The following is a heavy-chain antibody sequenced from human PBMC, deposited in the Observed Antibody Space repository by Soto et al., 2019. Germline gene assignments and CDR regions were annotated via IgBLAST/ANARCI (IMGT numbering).Heavy chain of an antibody. V-gene: IGHV1-2*04. J-gene: IGHJ6*02. CDR3: ARAFKEKRLCRGKPRHYLFGLDI. Sequence: QEQLVQSGAEVRRPGASVKVSCKASGYTFTDYYLHWVRQAPGQGLEWIGWLHPSSGATNFAQKFKNLGNLAREQSTQSAFCEGKRLKSDAPAVFYCARAFKEKRLCRGKPRHYLFGLDIWGQGTTVIVSS. CDR2: LHPSSGAT. D-gene: IGHD3-10*01. CDR1: GYTFTDYY.